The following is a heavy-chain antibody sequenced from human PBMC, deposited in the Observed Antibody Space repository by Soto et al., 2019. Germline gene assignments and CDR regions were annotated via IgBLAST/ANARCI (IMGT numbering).Heavy chain of an antibody. V-gene: IGHV4-38-2*01. CDR2: TYHSGST. CDR1: GYSISSGYY. Sequence: SETLSLTCAVSGYSISSGYYWGWIRQPPGKGLEWIGSTYHSGSTYYNPSLKSRVTISVDTSKNQFSLKLSSVTAADTAVYYCARTYCSGGSCYFTDCWGQGTLVTVSS. D-gene: IGHD2-15*01. CDR3: ARTYCSGGSCYFTDC. J-gene: IGHJ4*02.